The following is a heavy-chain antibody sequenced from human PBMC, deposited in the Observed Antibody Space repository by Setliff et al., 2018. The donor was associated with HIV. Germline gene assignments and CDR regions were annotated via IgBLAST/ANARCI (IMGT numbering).Heavy chain of an antibody. V-gene: IGHV4-39*07. CDR2: IFYRGTV. D-gene: IGHD5-12*01. CDR3: ARDLGATNAFDI. CDR1: GGSLNSAYY. Sequence: LSLTCGVSGGSLNSAYYWGWIRQFPGKGLQWIGSIFYRGTVYYNPFLKSRVNMSLDASKNSFSLNLTSITGADTAVYYCARDLGATNAFDIWGQGTMVTVSS. J-gene: IGHJ3*02.